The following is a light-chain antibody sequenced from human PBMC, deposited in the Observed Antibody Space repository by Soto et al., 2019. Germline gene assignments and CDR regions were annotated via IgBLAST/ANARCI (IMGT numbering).Light chain of an antibody. CDR3: QQHNSYPFLA. V-gene: IGKV1-9*01. J-gene: IGKJ4*01. CDR2: AAS. CDR1: QGISSY. Sequence: DIQLTQSPSFLSASVGVRVTITCRASQGISSYLAWYQQKPGKAPKLLLYAASTLQSGVPSRFSGSGSGTESTLTLSSLQPDDYATHNFQQHNSYPFLAFGGGTKVEIK.